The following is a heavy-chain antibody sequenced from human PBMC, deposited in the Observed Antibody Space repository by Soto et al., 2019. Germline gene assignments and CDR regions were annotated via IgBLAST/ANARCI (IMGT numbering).Heavy chain of an antibody. CDR3: ARWPDGYYYYGMDV. Sequence: QVQLVQSGAEVKEPGASVKVSCKASGYTFTSYDINWVRQATGQGAEWMGWMNPNSGKTGYAQKFQGRVTMTRNTSISTAYMELSSLRSEATAVYYCARWPDGYYYYGMDVWGQGTTVTVSS. CDR1: GYTFTSYD. CDR2: MNPNSGKT. J-gene: IGHJ6*02. V-gene: IGHV1-8*01.